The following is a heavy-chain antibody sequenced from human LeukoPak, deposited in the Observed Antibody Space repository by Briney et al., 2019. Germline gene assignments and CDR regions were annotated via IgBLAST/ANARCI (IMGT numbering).Heavy chain of an antibody. V-gene: IGHV3-30-3*01. J-gene: IGHJ4*02. D-gene: IGHD3-10*01. CDR2: ISYDGSNK. CDR3: AARKVRGVWFYLDY. CDR1: GFTFSSYA. Sequence: GGSLRLSCAASGFTFSSYAMHWVRQAPGKGLEWVAVISYDGSNKYYADSVKGRFTISRDNSKNTLYLQMNSQRVEDTAVYFCAARKVRGVWFYLDYWGQGTLVTVSS.